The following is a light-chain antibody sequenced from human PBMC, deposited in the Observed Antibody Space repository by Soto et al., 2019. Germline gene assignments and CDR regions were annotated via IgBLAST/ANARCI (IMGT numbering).Light chain of an antibody. V-gene: IGLV2-14*01. CDR2: DVS. J-gene: IGLJ2*01. CDR3: SSYASTSNVI. CDR1: SSDIGGYNY. Sequence: QSALTQPASVSGSPGQSITISCTGTSSDIGGYNYVSWYQQHPGKAPKLMIYDVSNRPSGVSNRFSGSKSGNTASLTISGLQADEADYYCSSYASTSNVIFGEGTKVTVL.